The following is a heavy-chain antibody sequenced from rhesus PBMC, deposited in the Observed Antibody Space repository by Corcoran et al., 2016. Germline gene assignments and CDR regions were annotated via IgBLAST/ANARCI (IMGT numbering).Heavy chain of an antibody. D-gene: IGHD6-25*01. V-gene: IGHV4-73*01. CDR2: IYGNSAST. Sequence: QVKLQQWGEGLVKPSETLSLTCAVYGGSISGYYYWSWCRQPPGKGLEWIGYIYGNSASTNYNPSLKNRVTISKDTSKNQFSLKLSSVTAADTAVYYCAAPRAAGFDYWGQGVLVTVSS. CDR3: AAPRAAGFDY. CDR1: GGSISGYYY. J-gene: IGHJ4*01.